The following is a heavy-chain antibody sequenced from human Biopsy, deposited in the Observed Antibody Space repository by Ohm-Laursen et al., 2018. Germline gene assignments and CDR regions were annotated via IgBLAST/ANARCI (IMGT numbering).Heavy chain of an antibody. J-gene: IGHJ5*01. CDR1: GFTFHTYA. Sequence: SLRLSCAASGFTFHTYAMNWVRQAPGKGLEWVAHIDVSDYNTYYADSVRGRFTISRDNSKQMVHLEINSLTADDTAFYYCVKQWGGYNFDSWGQGTLATVSS. D-gene: IGHD1-14*01. CDR3: VKQWGGYNFDS. CDR2: IDVSDYNT. V-gene: IGHV3-23*01.